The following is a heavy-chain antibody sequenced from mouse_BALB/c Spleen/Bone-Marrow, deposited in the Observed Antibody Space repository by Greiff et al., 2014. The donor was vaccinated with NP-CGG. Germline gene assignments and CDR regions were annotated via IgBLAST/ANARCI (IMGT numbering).Heavy chain of an antibody. Sequence: EVKLVESGAELVKPGASVKLSCTASGFNIKDTFMHWMKQRPEQGLEWNGRIDPANGITKYDPKFQGKATITTDTSSNTAYLQLSSLTSEGTAVYYCASSGNYEGGAMDYWGQGTSVTVSS. CDR3: ASSGNYEGGAMDY. J-gene: IGHJ4*01. V-gene: IGHV14-3*02. D-gene: IGHD2-1*01. CDR2: IDPANGIT. CDR1: GFNIKDTF.